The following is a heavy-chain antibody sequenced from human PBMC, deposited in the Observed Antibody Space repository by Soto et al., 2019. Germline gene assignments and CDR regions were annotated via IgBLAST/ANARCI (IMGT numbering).Heavy chain of an antibody. Sequence: GASVKVSCKASAYTFTGYYMHWVRQAPGQGLEWMGWINPKSGGTKYAQKFQGRVTMTRDTSISTAYMELSRLRSDDTAIYYCARMYYYDSSGYSPHAFDIWGQGTMVTVSS. D-gene: IGHD3-22*01. CDR1: AYTFTGYY. CDR3: ARMYYYDSSGYSPHAFDI. V-gene: IGHV1-2*02. CDR2: INPKSGGT. J-gene: IGHJ3*02.